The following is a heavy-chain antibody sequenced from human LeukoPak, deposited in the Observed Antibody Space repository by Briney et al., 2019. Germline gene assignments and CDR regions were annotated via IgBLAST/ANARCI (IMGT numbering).Heavy chain of an antibody. CDR2: IGGSSTSI. CDR3: AKDRGTIFGDH. D-gene: IGHD3-10*02. J-gene: IGHJ4*02. Sequence: GGSLRLSCAASGFTFSIYSMNWVRQAPGKGLEWVSSIGGSSTSIYHADSVKGRFTISRDNSKNTVYLQMTSLRADDTAVYYCAKDRGTIFGDHWGQGTLVTVSS. V-gene: IGHV3-21*04. CDR1: GFTFSIYS.